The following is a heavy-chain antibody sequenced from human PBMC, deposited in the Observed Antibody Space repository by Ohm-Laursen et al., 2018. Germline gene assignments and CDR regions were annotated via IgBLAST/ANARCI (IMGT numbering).Heavy chain of an antibody. J-gene: IGHJ5*01. Sequence: SRRLTCTGSGFTLDDYAMHWGRHAPGKGQERVSGISWNTGSIDYADSVKGRFTISRDNAKNSLYLQMNSLRTEDPALYYCAKGDWFDYWGQGTLVTVSS. CDR1: GFTLDDYA. CDR2: ISWNTGSI. V-gene: IGHV3-9*01. CDR3: AKGDWFDY.